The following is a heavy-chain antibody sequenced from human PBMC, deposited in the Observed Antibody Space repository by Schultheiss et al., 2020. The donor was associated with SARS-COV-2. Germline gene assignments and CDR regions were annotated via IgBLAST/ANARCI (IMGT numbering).Heavy chain of an antibody. V-gene: IGHV3-66*04. CDR3: AKPRRGS. CDR1: GFTVSSNY. Sequence: AGSLRLSCAASGFTVSSNYMSWVRQAPGKGLEWVSVIYSGGSTYYADSVKGRFTISRDNSKNTLHLQMNSLRAEDTAVYYCAKPRRGSWGQGTLVTVSS. CDR2: IYSGGST. J-gene: IGHJ4*02.